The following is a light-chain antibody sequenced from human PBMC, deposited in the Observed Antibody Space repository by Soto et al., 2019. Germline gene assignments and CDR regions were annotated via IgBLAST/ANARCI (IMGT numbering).Light chain of an antibody. Sequence: QPVLTQSSSASASLGSSVKLTCTLSSGHSSYIIAWHQQQPGKAPRYLMKLEGSGSYNKGSGVPDRFSGSSSGADRYLTISNLLSEDEADYYCGTWDSNTVVFGGGTKLTVL. CDR1: SGHSSYI. J-gene: IGLJ2*01. V-gene: IGLV4-60*03. CDR3: GTWDSNTVV. CDR2: LEGSGSY.